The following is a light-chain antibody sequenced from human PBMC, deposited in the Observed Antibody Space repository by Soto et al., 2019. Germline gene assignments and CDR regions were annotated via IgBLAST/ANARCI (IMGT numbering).Light chain of an antibody. Sequence: QSALTQPASVSGSPGQSITISCTGTSSDVGGYNYVSWYQQHPGKAPKLMIYDVSNRPSGVCNRFSGSKSGNTASLTISGLQAEDEADYYCSSYTSSLVVFGGGTKLTVL. CDR2: DVS. V-gene: IGLV2-14*01. CDR3: SSYTSSLVV. J-gene: IGLJ2*01. CDR1: SSDVGGYNY.